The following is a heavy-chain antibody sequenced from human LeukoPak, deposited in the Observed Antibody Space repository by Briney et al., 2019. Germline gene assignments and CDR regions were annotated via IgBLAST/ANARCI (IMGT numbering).Heavy chain of an antibody. J-gene: IGHJ4*02. Sequence: PSETLSPTCTVSGGSISSYYWSWIRQPPGKGLEWIGYIYYSGSTNYNPSLKTRVTILVDTSKNQFSLKLSSVTAADTAVYYCARWGSNMAREKGDHWGQGTLVTVSS. CDR3: ARWGSNMAREKGDH. CDR2: IYYSGST. V-gene: IGHV4-59*08. D-gene: IGHD3-10*01. CDR1: GGSISSYY.